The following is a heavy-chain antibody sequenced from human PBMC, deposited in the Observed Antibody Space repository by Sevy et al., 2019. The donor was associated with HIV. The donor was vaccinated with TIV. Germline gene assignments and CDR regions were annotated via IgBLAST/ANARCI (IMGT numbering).Heavy chain of an antibody. J-gene: IGHJ4*02. D-gene: IGHD6-13*01. Sequence: GGSLRLSCTASGFTFGDYCMSWVRQAPGKGLEWVAFLKSDVYGGTVDHAASVRGRFVISRDDSKTIAYLQMNDLETEDTGGYYCTRWKAAQSIFGFWGQGALVTVS. CDR2: LKSDVYGGTV. CDR3: TRWKAAQSIFGF. V-gene: IGHV3-49*04. CDR1: GFTFGDYC.